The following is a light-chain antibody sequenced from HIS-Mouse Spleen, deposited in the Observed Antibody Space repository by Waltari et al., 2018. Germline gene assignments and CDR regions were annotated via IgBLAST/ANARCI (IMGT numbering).Light chain of an antibody. CDR3: YSTDSSGNHRV. Sequence: SYELTQPPSVSVSPGQTARITCSGDALPNKYADWYQQKPGQAPVLVIYEDRKRPSGIPERFSGSSSGTMATLTISGAQVEDEADYYCYSTDSSGNHRVFGGGTKLTVL. CDR2: EDR. J-gene: IGLJ2*01. V-gene: IGLV3-10*01. CDR1: ALPNKY.